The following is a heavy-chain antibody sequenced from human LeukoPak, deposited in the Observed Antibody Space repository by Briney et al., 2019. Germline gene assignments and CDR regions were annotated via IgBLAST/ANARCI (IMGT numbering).Heavy chain of an antibody. CDR1: GGSISSYY. D-gene: IGHD4-17*01. CDR2: IYYSGST. Sequence: PSETLSLTCTVSGGSISSYYWSWIRQPPGKGLEWIGYIYYSGSTNYNPSLKSRVTISVDTSKNQFSLKLSSVTAADTAVYYCARVIFSGDSNWFDPWGLGTLVTVSS. CDR3: ARVIFSGDSNWFDP. V-gene: IGHV4-59*01. J-gene: IGHJ5*02.